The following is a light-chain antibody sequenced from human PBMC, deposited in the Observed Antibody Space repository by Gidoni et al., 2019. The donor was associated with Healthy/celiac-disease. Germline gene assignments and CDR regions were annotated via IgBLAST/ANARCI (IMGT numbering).Light chain of an antibody. Sequence: DIVMTQSPATLSVSPGERATLSCRASQSVSSNLAWYTQKPGQVPRLRIYGASTSATGSPARCRGSGSGTEFTLTISSLQSEDFAVYYCQQYNNWWTFGQGTKVEIK. CDR2: GAS. CDR3: QQYNNWWT. J-gene: IGKJ1*01. V-gene: IGKV3-15*01. CDR1: QSVSSN.